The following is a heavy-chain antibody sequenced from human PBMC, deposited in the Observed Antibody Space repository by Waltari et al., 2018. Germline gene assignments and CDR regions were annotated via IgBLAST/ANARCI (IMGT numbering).Heavy chain of an antibody. J-gene: IGHJ4*02. V-gene: IGHV4-38-2*01. D-gene: IGHD6-13*01. CDR3: ARLGASSSWSFDY. CDR2: IYHSGST. Sequence: QPAGKGLEWIGSIYHSGSTYYDPSLKSRVTISVDTSKNQFSLKLSSVTAADTAVYYCARLGASSSWSFDYWGQGTLVTVSS.